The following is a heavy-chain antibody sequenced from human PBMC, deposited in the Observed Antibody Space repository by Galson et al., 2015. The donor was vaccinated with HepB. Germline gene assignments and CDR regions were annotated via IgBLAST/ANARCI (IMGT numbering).Heavy chain of an antibody. CDR3: AALYSYGSVDY. V-gene: IGHV4-39*01. CDR1: GGSISSSSYY. Sequence: LSLTCTVSGGSISSSSYYWGWIRQPPGKGLEWIGSIYYSGSTYYNPSLKSRVTISVDTSKNQFSLKLSSVTAADTAVYYCAALYSYGSVDYWGQGTLVTVSS. CDR2: IYYSGST. J-gene: IGHJ4*02. D-gene: IGHD5-18*01.